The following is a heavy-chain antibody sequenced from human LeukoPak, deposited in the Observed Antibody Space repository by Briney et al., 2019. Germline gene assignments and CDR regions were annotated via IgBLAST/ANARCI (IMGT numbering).Heavy chain of an antibody. CDR1: GFTFSSYG. V-gene: IGHV3-30*02. D-gene: IGHD6-19*01. CDR3: AKARIRYYRSGWYLDY. Sequence: GGSLRLSCAASGFTFSSYGMHWVRQAPGKGLEWVAFIRYDGSNKYYADSVKGRFTISRDNSKNTLYLQMNSLRAEDTAVYYCAKARIRYYRSGWYLDYWGQGTLVTVSS. J-gene: IGHJ4*02. CDR2: IRYDGSNK.